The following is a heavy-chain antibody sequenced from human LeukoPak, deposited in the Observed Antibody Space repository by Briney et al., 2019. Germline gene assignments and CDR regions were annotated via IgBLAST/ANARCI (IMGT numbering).Heavy chain of an antibody. CDR2: IRYDGSNK. J-gene: IGHJ5*02. D-gene: IGHD2/OR15-2a*01. CDR1: GFTFSSYG. Sequence: GGSLRLSCAASGFTFSSYGMHWVRQAPGKGLERVAFIRYDGSNKYYADSVKGRFTISRDNSKNTLYLQMNSLRAEDTAVYYCAKDLTATTFSEYNWFDPWGQGTLVTVSS. CDR3: AKDLTATTFSEYNWFDP. V-gene: IGHV3-30*02.